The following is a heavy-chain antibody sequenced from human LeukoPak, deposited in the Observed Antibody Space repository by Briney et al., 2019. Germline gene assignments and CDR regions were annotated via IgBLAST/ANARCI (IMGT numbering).Heavy chain of an antibody. D-gene: IGHD3-22*01. CDR2: INQSGST. CDR1: GGSFSGYF. J-gene: IGHJ4*02. V-gene: IGHV4-34*01. CDR3: ASSFDTSGYYSD. Sequence: SETLSLTCAVYGGSFSGYFWSWIRQLPGKGLEWIGEINQSGSTNYNPSLKSRVTISLDTPKNQFSLKMTSVTAADTAVYFCASSFDTSGYYSDWGQGTLVTVSS.